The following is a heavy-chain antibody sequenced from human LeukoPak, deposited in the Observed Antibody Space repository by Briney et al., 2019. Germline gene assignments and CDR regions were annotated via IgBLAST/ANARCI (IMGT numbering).Heavy chain of an antibody. V-gene: IGHV4-30-2*01. Sequence: SQTLSLTCAVSGVSLSSVGYSWNWLPQPPGGGLGWNGYIYQSWTAYYTPPLKSRGKISIDKSKIQFSLNLASVTAADTAVYYCARDKTVCGGGTCYSLWSDPWGQGTLVTVSS. D-gene: IGHD2-15*01. CDR2: IYQSWTA. CDR3: ARDKTVCGGGTCYSLWSDP. J-gene: IGHJ5*02. CDR1: GVSLSSVGYS.